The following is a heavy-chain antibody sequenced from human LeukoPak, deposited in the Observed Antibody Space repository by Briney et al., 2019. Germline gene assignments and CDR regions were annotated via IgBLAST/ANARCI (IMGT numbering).Heavy chain of an antibody. V-gene: IGHV3-21*01. CDR1: GFTFSSYS. J-gene: IGHJ6*04. Sequence: GGSLRLSCAASGFTFSSYSMNWVRQAPGKGLEWVSSITSSSSYTYYADSVKGRFTISRDNAKNTLYLQMNSLRAEDTAVYYCARERSVAGGPNPSLYGMDVWGKGTTVTVSS. CDR2: ITSSSSYT. D-gene: IGHD6-19*01. CDR3: ARERSVAGGPNPSLYGMDV.